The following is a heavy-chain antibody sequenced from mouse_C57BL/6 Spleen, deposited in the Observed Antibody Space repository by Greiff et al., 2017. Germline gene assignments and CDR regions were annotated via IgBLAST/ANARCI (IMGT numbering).Heavy chain of an antibody. D-gene: IGHD1-1*01. CDR3: ARGRIYYYGSSYDYFDY. CDR1: GYTFTSYW. Sequence: QVQLQQPGAELVKPGASVKMSCKASGYTFTSYWITWVKQRPGQGLEWIGDIYPGSGSTNYNEKFKSKATLTVDTSSSTAYMQLSSLTSEDSAVYYCARGRIYYYGSSYDYFDYWGQGTTLTVSS. V-gene: IGHV1-55*01. J-gene: IGHJ2*01. CDR2: IYPGSGST.